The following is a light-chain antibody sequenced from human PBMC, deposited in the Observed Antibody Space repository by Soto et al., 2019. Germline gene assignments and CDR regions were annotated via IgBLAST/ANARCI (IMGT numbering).Light chain of an antibody. CDR1: SSNLGAGYD. CDR3: QAYDYSLTASV. V-gene: IGLV1-40*01. Sequence: QSAPTQPPSVSGAPGQRVTISCTGNSSNLGAGYDVHWYRQLPGAAPKLVIFGNRNRPSGVPERFSGSKSGTSASLAITGLQGEDEADYYCQAYDYSLTASVFGGGTKLTVL. CDR2: GNR. J-gene: IGLJ3*02.